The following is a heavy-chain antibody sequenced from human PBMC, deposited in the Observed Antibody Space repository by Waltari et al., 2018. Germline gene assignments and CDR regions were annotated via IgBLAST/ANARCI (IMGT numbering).Heavy chain of an antibody. CDR2: IYSGGST. CDR3: ARQYSYGYWYFDL. D-gene: IGHD5-18*01. CDR1: GFTVSSNY. J-gene: IGHJ2*01. V-gene: IGHV3-53*01. Sequence: VQLVESGGGLIQPGGSLRLSCAASGFTVSSNYMSWVRQAPGKGREWVSVIYSGGSTYYADSVKGRFTISRDNSKNTLYLQMNSLRAEDTAVYYCARQYSYGYWYFDLWGRGTLVTVSS.